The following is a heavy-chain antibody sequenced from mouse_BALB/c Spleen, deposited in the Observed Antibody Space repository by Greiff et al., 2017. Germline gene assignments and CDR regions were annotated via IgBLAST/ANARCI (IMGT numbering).Heavy chain of an antibody. CDR2: IYPSDSYT. Sequence: QVQLQQPGAELVRPGASVKLSCKASGYTFTSYWINWVKQRPGQGLEWIGNIYPSDSYTNYNQKFKDKATLTVDKSSSTAYMQLSSPTSEDSAVYYCTRKGLRRDFDYWGQGTTLTVSS. D-gene: IGHD2-4*01. CDR3: TRKGLRRDFDY. V-gene: IGHV1-69*02. J-gene: IGHJ2*01. CDR1: GYTFTSYW.